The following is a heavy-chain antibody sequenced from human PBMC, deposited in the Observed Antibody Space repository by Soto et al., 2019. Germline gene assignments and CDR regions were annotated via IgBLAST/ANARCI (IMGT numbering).Heavy chain of an antibody. CDR2: ISYDGKVA. V-gene: IGHV3-30*18. CDR1: GFTFSSYG. J-gene: IGHJ4*02. Sequence: QVHLVESGGRVVQPGRSLRLSCAASGFTFSSYGMHWVRQAPGKGLEWVTVISYDGKVAYYADFVKGRFTIFRDNSKNTLYLQVNSLRTEVTAMYYCAKEGPITNWYFDYWGQGTRVTVSS. CDR3: AKEGPITNWYFDY. D-gene: IGHD1-1*01.